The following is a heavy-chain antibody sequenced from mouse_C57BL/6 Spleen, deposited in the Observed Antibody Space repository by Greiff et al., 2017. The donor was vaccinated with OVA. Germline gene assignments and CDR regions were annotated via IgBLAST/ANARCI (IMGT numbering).Heavy chain of an antibody. V-gene: IGHV7-1*01. CDR3: ARDKGVRYFDV. CDR2: SRNKANDYTT. Sequence: EVKLVESGGGLVQSGRSLRLSCATSGFTFSDFYMEWVRQAPGKGLEWIAASRNKANDYTTEYSASVKGRFIVSRDTSQSILYLRMNALRAEDTAIYYCARDKGVRYFDVWGTGTTVTVSS. J-gene: IGHJ1*03. D-gene: IGHD3-3*01. CDR1: GFTFSDFY.